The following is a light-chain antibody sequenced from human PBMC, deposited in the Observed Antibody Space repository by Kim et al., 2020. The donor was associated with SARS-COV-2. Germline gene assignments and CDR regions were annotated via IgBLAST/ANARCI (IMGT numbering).Light chain of an antibody. CDR3: QQYYSLYT. Sequence: FSASTGDRVTITCRASQGISSYLAWYQQKPGKAPKLLIYAASTLQSGVPSRFSGSGSGTDFTLTISCLQSEDFATYYCQQYYSLYTFGQGTKLEI. CDR1: QGISSY. J-gene: IGKJ2*01. V-gene: IGKV1-8*01. CDR2: AAS.